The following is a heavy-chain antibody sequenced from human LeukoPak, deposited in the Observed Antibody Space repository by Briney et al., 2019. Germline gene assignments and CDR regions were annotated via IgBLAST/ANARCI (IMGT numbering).Heavy chain of an antibody. CDR3: ARRKHSSGWSPNEYYFDY. Sequence: GGSLRLSCAASGFTFNNYYMSWIRQAPGKGLEWVSYIDNSDTTIYYAHSVKGRFTISRDNANNSLYLQMNSLRAEDTAVYYCARRKHSSGWSPNEYYFDYWGQGTLVTVSS. D-gene: IGHD6-13*01. CDR2: IDNSDTTI. V-gene: IGHV3-11*01. CDR1: GFTFNNYY. J-gene: IGHJ4*02.